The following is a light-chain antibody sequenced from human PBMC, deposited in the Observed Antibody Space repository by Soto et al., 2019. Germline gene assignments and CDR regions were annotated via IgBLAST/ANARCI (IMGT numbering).Light chain of an antibody. CDR1: SSDVGSYNS. CDR3: SSSTSSNTCV. J-gene: IGLJ1*01. CDR2: DVS. V-gene: IGLV2-14*03. Sequence: QSALTQPASVSGSPGQSITISCTGTSSDVGSYNSVSWYQQHPGKAPKLMIYDVSDRPSGVSNRFSGSKSGNTASLTISGLQAEYEADYYCSSSTSSNTCVFGTGTKLTVL.